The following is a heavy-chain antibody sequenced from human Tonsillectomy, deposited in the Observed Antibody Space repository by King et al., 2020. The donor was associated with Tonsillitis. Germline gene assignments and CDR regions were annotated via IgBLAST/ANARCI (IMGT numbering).Heavy chain of an antibody. D-gene: IGHD2-15*01. J-gene: IGHJ4*02. CDR3: AKDFAETRQDTVVVITAYYFDY. V-gene: IGHV3-30*18. CDR2: ISYDGSNK. Sequence: VQLVESGGGVVQPGRSLRLSCAASGFTFSSYGMHWVRQAPGKGLEGGAVISYDGSNKYYADSVKGRFTLSRDNSKNTLYLQMNSLRAEDTAVYYCAKDFAETRQDTVVVITAYYFDYWGQGTLVTVSS. CDR1: GFTFSSYG.